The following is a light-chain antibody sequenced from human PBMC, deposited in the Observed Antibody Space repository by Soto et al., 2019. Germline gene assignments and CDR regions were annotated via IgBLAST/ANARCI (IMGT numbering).Light chain of an antibody. J-gene: IGKJ3*01. V-gene: IGKV1-27*01. Sequence: DIQMTQSPSSLSASVGDRVTITCRASQGIRNYLAWYQQRPGKVPKLLIYTASTLQSGVPSRFSGSGSGTDFTLTISSLQPEDVATYYCQKYNSAAHTFGPGTKVDIK. CDR3: QKYNSAAHT. CDR1: QGIRNY. CDR2: TAS.